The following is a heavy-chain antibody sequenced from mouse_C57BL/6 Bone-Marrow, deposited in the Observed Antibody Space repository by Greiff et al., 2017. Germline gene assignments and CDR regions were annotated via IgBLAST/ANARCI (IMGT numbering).Heavy chain of an antibody. CDR2: IDPENGDT. CDR3: TTYATTVAYYFDY. CDR1: GFNIKDDY. Sequence: EVKLMESGAELVRPGASVKLSCTASGFNIKDDYMHWVKQRPEQGLEWIGWIDPENGDTEYASKFQGKATITADTSSNTAYLQLSSLTSEDTAVYYWTTYATTVAYYFDYWGQGTTLTVSS. J-gene: IGHJ2*01. D-gene: IGHD1-1*01. V-gene: IGHV14-4*01.